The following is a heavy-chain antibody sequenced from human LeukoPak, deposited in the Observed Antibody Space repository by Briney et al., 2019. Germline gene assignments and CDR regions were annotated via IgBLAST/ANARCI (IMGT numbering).Heavy chain of an antibody. Sequence: GGSLRLSCAASGFTFSSYAMSWVRQAPGKGLEWVSAISGSGGSTYYADPVKGRFTISRGNSKNTLYLQMNSLRAEDTAVYYCARGIAVAGTDLDYWGQGTLVTVSS. J-gene: IGHJ4*02. CDR3: ARGIAVAGTDLDY. D-gene: IGHD6-19*01. V-gene: IGHV3-23*01. CDR2: ISGSGGST. CDR1: GFTFSSYA.